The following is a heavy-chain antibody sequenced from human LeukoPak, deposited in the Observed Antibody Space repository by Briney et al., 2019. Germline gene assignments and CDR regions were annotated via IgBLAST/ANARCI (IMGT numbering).Heavy chain of an antibody. J-gene: IGHJ4*02. CDR1: GGSISTYY. Sequence: SETLSLTCTVPGGSISTYYWGWIRQPPGKGLEWIGYVSSNEGTNYNPSLKSRVTILVDTSKNQFSLKLGSVTAADTAVYYCARVRSYYGSVTGKSYYFDYWGQGTLVTVSS. CDR2: VSSNEGT. D-gene: IGHD3-10*01. V-gene: IGHV4-59*01. CDR3: ARVRSYYGSVTGKSYYFDY.